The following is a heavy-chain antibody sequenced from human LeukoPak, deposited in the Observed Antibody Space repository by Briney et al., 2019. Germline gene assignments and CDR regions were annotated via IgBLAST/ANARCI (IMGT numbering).Heavy chain of an antibody. J-gene: IGHJ4*02. CDR3: ARDQWLDY. D-gene: IGHD6-19*01. Sequence: GGSLRLSCVASGFTFNSNWMNWVRQAPGKGLEWVSFISSSSNTICYADSVKGRFTVSRDNAKNSLYLQMNSLRAEDTAVYYCARDQWLDYWGQGTLVTVSS. CDR1: GFTFNSNW. CDR2: ISSSSNTI. V-gene: IGHV3-48*01.